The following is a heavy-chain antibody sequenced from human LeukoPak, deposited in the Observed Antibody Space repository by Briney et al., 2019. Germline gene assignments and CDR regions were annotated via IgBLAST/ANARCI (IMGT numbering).Heavy chain of an antibody. CDR2: ISGSGGST. Sequence: GGSLRLSCAASGFTFSSYAMSWVRQAPGKGLEWVSAISGSGGSTYYADSVKGRFTISRDNSKNTLYLQMNSLRAEDTAVYYCARGPTVTTDAFDIWGQGTMVTVSS. CDR3: ARGPTVTTDAFDI. D-gene: IGHD4-17*01. J-gene: IGHJ3*02. V-gene: IGHV3-23*01. CDR1: GFTFSSYA.